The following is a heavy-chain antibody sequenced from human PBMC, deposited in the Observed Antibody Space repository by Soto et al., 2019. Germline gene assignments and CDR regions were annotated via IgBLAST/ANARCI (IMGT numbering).Heavy chain of an antibody. CDR3: ARRFGYSTSYDSYYLDV. J-gene: IGHJ6*03. CDR2: ISIYNGNT. CDR1: GYTFTSYG. D-gene: IGHD6-13*01. Sequence: QIQLVQSGGEVKKPGASVKVSCKASGYTFTSYGITWGRQAPGQGLEWMGWISIYNGNTNYAEKFQGRVTMTTDTSTSTAYMELGSLRSDDTAVYYCARRFGYSTSYDSYYLDVWGKGTPVTVSS. V-gene: IGHV1-18*01.